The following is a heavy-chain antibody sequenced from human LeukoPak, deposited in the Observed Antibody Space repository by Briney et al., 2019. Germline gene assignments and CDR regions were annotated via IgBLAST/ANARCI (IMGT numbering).Heavy chain of an antibody. D-gene: IGHD5-24*01. CDR3: ASNRDGYNPGLDC. Sequence: PSETLSLTCTVSGASVSSGSYYWSWIRQPPGKGLEWIGYIYYSGSTNYNPSLKSRVTISVDTSKNQFSLKLSSVTAADTAVYYCASNRDGYNPGLDCWGQGTLVTVSS. CDR2: IYYSGST. CDR1: GASVSSGSYY. J-gene: IGHJ4*02. V-gene: IGHV4-61*01.